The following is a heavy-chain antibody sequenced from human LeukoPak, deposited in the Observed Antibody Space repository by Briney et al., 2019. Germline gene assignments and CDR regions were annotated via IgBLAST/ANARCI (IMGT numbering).Heavy chain of an antibody. Sequence: GRSLRLSCAASGFTFSSYAMHWVRQAPGKGLEWVAVISYDGSNKYYADSVKGRFTISRDNSKNTLYLQMNSQRAEDTAVYYCASDCGGDCWFDYWGQGTLVTVSS. CDR1: GFTFSSYA. J-gene: IGHJ4*02. D-gene: IGHD2-21*02. CDR2: ISYDGSNK. CDR3: ASDCGGDCWFDY. V-gene: IGHV3-30-3*01.